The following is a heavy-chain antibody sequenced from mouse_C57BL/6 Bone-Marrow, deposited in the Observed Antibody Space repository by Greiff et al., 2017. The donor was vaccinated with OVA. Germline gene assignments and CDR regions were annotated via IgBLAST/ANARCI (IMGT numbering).Heavy chain of an antibody. CDR3: ARLGLYYVDY. Sequence: VQLQQPGAELVKPGASVKLSCKASGYTFTSYWMQWVKQRPGQGLEWIGEIDPSDSYTNYNQKFKGKATLTVDTSSSTAYMQLSSLTSEDSAVYYCARLGLYYVDYWGQGTTLTVSS. D-gene: IGHD3-1*01. V-gene: IGHV1-50*01. CDR2: IDPSDSYT. CDR1: GYTFTSYW. J-gene: IGHJ2*01.